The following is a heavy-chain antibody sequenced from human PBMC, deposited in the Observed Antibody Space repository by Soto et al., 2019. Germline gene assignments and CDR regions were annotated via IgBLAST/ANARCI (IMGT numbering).Heavy chain of an antibody. CDR2: ISYDGSNK. Sequence: QVQVVESGGGVVQPGRSLRLSCAASGFTFSSYAMHWVRQAPGKGLEWVAVISYDGSNKYYADSVKDRFTVSRDNYRKTLFLQMNSLRPEDTAMYYCTATVGVVGPTTGFDYWGQGTLVTVSS. J-gene: IGHJ4*02. CDR3: TATVGVVGPTTGFDY. V-gene: IGHV3-30*03. D-gene: IGHD1-26*01. CDR1: GFTFSSYA.